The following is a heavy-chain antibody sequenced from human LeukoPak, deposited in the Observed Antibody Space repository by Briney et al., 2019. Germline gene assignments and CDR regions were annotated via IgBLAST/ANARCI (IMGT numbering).Heavy chain of an antibody. V-gene: IGHV4-28*01. D-gene: IGHD4/OR15-4a*01. CDR3: ARKPNAVYWFDP. CDR2: IHYSGIT. CDR1: GYSISSDNW. J-gene: IGHJ5*02. Sequence: SDTLSLTCAVSGYSISSDNWWGWIRQPPGKGLEWIGYIHYSGITYYSPSLKSRVTLSVDTSKNQFSLRLSSLTAVDTAVYYCARKPNAVYWFDPWGQGTLVTVSS.